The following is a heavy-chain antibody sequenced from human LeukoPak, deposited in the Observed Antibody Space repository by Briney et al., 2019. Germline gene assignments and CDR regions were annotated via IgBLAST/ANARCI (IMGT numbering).Heavy chain of an antibody. CDR3: AREEPVGVGGRWFDP. V-gene: IGHV1-2*06. J-gene: IGHJ5*02. Sequence: ASVKVSCKASGYIITGYYLHWVRQAPGQGLEWMGRINPNSGSTDYAQIFQGRVTMTRDTSINTAYMELNRPTSDDTAVYFCAREEPVGVGGRWFDPWGQGTLVTVSS. D-gene: IGHD1-26*01. CDR1: GYIITGYY. CDR2: INPNSGST.